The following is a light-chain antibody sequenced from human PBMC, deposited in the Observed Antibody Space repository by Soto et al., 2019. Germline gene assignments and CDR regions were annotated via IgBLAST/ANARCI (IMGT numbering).Light chain of an antibody. J-gene: IGKJ1*01. Sequence: EIVMTQSPATLSVSPGERASLSCRASQSVSSNLAWYQQKPGQAPRLLIYGASTRATGIPGRFSGSGSGTEFTLTVSSLQSEDSAVYYCQQYNNWPRTFGQGTKVDIK. CDR2: GAS. CDR1: QSVSSN. V-gene: IGKV3-15*01. CDR3: QQYNNWPRT.